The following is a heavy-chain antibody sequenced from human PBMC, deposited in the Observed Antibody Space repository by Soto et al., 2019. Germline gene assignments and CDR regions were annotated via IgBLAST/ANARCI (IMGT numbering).Heavy chain of an antibody. CDR2: IWYDGSNK. D-gene: IGHD2-15*01. Sequence: GSLRLSCAASGFTFSSYGMHWVLQAPCKGLEWVAVIWYDGSNKYYADSVKGRFTISRDNSKNTLYLQMNSLRAEDTAVYYCAREDIVVVVAARDYYGMDVWGQGTTVTVSS. V-gene: IGHV3-33*01. J-gene: IGHJ6*02. CDR1: GFTFSSYG. CDR3: AREDIVVVVAARDYYGMDV.